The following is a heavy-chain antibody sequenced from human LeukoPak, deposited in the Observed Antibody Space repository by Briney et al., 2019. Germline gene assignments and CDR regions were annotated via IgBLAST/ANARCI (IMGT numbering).Heavy chain of an antibody. Sequence: PSETLSLTCTVSGGSISSSSYYWGWIRQPPGKGLEWIGSIYYSGSTYYNPSLKSRVTISVDTSKNQFSLKLSSVTAADTAVYYCARYCSSTSCYTAIFDYWGQGTLDTVSS. J-gene: IGHJ4*02. CDR3: ARYCSSTSCYTAIFDY. D-gene: IGHD2-2*02. V-gene: IGHV4-39*01. CDR2: IYYSGST. CDR1: GGSISSSSYY.